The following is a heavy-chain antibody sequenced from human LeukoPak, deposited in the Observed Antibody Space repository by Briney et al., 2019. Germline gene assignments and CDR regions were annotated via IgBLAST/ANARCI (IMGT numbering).Heavy chain of an antibody. J-gene: IGHJ4*02. CDR2: INHSGST. V-gene: IGHV4-34*01. CDR1: GGSFSGYY. CDR3: VRLTRQYSGYDCLDY. Sequence: PSETLSLTCAVYGGSFSGYYWSWIRQPPGKGLEWIGEINHSGSTNYNPSLKSRVTISVDTSKNQFSLKLSSVTAADTAVYYCVRLTRQYSGYDCLDYWGQGTLVTVPS. D-gene: IGHD5-12*01.